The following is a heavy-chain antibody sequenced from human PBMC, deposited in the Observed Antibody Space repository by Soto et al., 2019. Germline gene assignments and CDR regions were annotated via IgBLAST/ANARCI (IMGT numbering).Heavy chain of an antibody. J-gene: IGHJ6*02. V-gene: IGHV5-51*01. CDR2: IYPGDSDT. D-gene: IGHD3-22*01. CDR1: GYSFTSYW. Sequence: GESQKISCKGSGYSFTSYWIGWVRQMPGKGLEWMGIIYPGDSDTRYSPSFQGQVTISADKSISTAYLQWSSLKASDTAMYYCARHGYYDSSGYYYALDYYYGMDVWGQGTTVTVS. CDR3: ARHGYYDSSGYYYALDYYYGMDV.